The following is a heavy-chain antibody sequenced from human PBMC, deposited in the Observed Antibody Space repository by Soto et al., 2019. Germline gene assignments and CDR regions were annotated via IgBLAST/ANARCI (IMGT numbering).Heavy chain of an antibody. V-gene: IGHV4-34*01. CDR1: GGSFSGYY. J-gene: IGHJ4*02. CDR2: INHSGST. D-gene: IGHD2-15*01. Sequence: SETLSLTCAVYGGSFSGYYCSWMRQPPGKGLEWIGEINHSGSTNYNPSLKSRVTISVDTSKNQFSLKLSSVTAADTAVYYCARGYCSGGSCYLLDYWGQGTLVTVSS. CDR3: ARGYCSGGSCYLLDY.